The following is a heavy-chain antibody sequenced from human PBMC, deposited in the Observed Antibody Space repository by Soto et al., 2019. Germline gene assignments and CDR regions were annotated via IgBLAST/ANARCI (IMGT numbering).Heavy chain of an antibody. J-gene: IGHJ4*02. Sequence: EVQLLESGGGLVQPGGSLRLSCAASGFTFSSYAMSWDRQAPGKGLEWVSAISGSGGSTYYADSVKGRFTISRDNSKNTLYLQMNSLRAEDTAVYYCAKAPAVTVTTYVDYWGQGTLVTVSS. CDR2: ISGSGGST. D-gene: IGHD4-17*01. CDR3: AKAPAVTVTTYVDY. CDR1: GFTFSSYA. V-gene: IGHV3-23*01.